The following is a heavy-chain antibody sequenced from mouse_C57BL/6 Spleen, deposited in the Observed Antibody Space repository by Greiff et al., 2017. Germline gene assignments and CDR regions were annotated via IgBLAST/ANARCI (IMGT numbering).Heavy chain of an antibody. Sequence: DVMLVESGGDLVKPGGSLKLSCAASGFTFSSYGMSWVRQTPDKRLEWVATISSGGSYTYYPDSVKGRFTISRDNAKNTLYLQMSSLKSEDTAMYYCARRYWYFDVWGTGTTVTVSS. CDR2: ISSGGSYT. CDR3: ARRYWYFDV. CDR1: GFTFSSYG. V-gene: IGHV5-6*02. J-gene: IGHJ1*03.